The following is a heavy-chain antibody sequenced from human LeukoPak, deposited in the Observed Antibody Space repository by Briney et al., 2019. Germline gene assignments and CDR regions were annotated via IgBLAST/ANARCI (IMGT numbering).Heavy chain of an antibody. J-gene: IGHJ6*02. CDR3: ARVAEPYDFWSGYYSLGYYYGMDV. D-gene: IGHD3-3*01. CDR2: INPNSGGT. CDR1: GYTFTGYY. Sequence: ASVKVSCKASGYTFTGYYMHWVRQAPGQGLEWMGWINPNSGGTNYAQKFQGRVTMTRDTSISTAYMELSRLRSDDTAVYYCARVAEPYDFWSGYYSLGYYYGMDVWGQGTTVTVSS. V-gene: IGHV1-2*02.